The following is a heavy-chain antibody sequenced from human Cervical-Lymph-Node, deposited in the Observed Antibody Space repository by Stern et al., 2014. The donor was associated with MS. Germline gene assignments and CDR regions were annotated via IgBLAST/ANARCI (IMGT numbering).Heavy chain of an antibody. D-gene: IGHD3-3*01. CDR2: MSHSGSA. V-gene: IGHV4-61*01. Sequence: QVQLQESGPGLVKPSETLSLTCTVSGGSVSNGLYYWSWIGPPPGKGLVWIGCMSHSGSANYNTSLKSRATISVDTSKNQFSLNLSSLTAADTAVYYCARDALTILGTDSWGQGTLVTVSS. CDR3: ARDALTILGTDS. J-gene: IGHJ4*02. CDR1: GGSVSNGLYY.